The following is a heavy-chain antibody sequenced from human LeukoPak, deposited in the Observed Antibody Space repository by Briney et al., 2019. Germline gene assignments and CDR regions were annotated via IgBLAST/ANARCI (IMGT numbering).Heavy chain of an antibody. CDR3: ATDLEWELLGAFDI. CDR2: ISSSGSTI. CDR1: GFTFSSYA. J-gene: IGHJ3*02. V-gene: IGHV3-48*04. Sequence: GGSLRLSCAASGFTFSSYAMSWVRQAPGKGLEWVSYISSSGSTIYYADSVKGRFTISRDNAKNSLYLQMNSLRAEDTAVYYCATDLEWELLGAFDIWGQGTMVTVSS. D-gene: IGHD1-26*01.